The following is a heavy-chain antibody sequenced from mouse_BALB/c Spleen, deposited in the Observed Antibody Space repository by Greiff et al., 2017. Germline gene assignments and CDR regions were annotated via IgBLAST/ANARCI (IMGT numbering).Heavy chain of an antibody. Sequence: QVQLQQSGPGLVQPSQSLSITCTVSGFSLTSYGVHWVRQSPGKGLEWLGVIWSGGSTDYNAAFISRLSISKDNSKSQVFFKMNSLQADDTAIYYCARKKGPYYRYDGPRYAMDYWGQGTSVTVSS. CDR2: IWSGGST. CDR1: GFSLTSYG. CDR3: ARKKGPYYRYDGPRYAMDY. J-gene: IGHJ4*01. D-gene: IGHD2-14*01. V-gene: IGHV2-4-1*01.